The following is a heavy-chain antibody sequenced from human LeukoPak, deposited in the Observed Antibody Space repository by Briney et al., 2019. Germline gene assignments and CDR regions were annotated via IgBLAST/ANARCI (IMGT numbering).Heavy chain of an antibody. Sequence: GASVKVSCKASGYTFTSYGISWVRQAPGQGLEWMGWISAYNGNTNYAQKLQGRVTMTTDTSTSTAYMEMRNLRSDDTAVYYCARGWRPYYYDSSGYYPMGYWGQGTLVTASS. V-gene: IGHV1-18*01. CDR3: ARGWRPYYYDSSGYYPMGY. CDR1: GYTFTSYG. J-gene: IGHJ4*02. D-gene: IGHD3-22*01. CDR2: ISAYNGNT.